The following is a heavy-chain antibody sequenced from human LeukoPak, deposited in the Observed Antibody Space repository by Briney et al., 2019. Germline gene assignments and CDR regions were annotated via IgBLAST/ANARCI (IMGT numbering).Heavy chain of an antibody. CDR3: ARQGGPHWFDL. V-gene: IGHV1-8*02. Sequence: ASVKVSCKAFRDTLSIYDIDWVRQASGQGLEWMGWLNPNTGYTGIAPKFQGRMTITRNLSINTAYMDLSSLEFEDTAVYYCARQGGPHWFDLWGRGTLVTVSS. CDR1: RDTLSIYD. CDR2: LNPNTGYT. J-gene: IGHJ5*02.